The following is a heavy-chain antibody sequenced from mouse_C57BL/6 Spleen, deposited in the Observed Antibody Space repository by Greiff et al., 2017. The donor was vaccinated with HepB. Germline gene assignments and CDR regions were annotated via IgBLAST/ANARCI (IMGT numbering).Heavy chain of an antibody. V-gene: IGHV1-69*01. CDR2: IDPSDSYT. CDR1: GYTFTSYW. J-gene: IGHJ1*03. D-gene: IGHD1-1*01. CDR3: ARGYGSSYDWYFDV. Sequence: QVQLQQSGAELVMPGASVKLSCKASGYTFTSYWMHWVKQRPGQGLEWIGEIDPSDSYTNYNQKFKGKSTLTVDKSSSTAYMQLSSLTSEDSAVYYCARGYGSSYDWYFDVWGTGTTVTVSS.